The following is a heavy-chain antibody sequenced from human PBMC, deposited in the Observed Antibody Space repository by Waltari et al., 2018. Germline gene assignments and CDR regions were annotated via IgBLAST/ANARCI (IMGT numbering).Heavy chain of an antibody. CDR2: IRNDGGSE. D-gene: IGHD1-26*01. Sequence: QVQLVESGGGVVQLGVSLRLSCAASGFTFSLHGMQWVRQAPGKGLEWVAFIRNDGGSEYYAESVKGRFTISRDNSKNMVYLQLYSLRLDDTAVYYCTKGGTSFDFWGQGALVTVSS. CDR3: TKGGTSFDF. V-gene: IGHV3-30*02. J-gene: IGHJ4*02. CDR1: GFTFSLHG.